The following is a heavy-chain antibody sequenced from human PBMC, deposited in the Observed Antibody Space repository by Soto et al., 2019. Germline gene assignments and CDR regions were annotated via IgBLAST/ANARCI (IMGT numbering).Heavy chain of an antibody. D-gene: IGHD2-15*01. J-gene: IGHJ4*02. CDR2: ISPSGTIT. V-gene: IGHV3-11*01. Sequence: QVQLVESGGGLVKPGGSLRLSCAAPGFTFTDYYINWVRQAPGKGLEWISYISPSGTITHYADSVKGRFTISRDKAKNSLFLQMDSLRAEDTAVYYCARGPPYCSGGNCYGYWGQGTLVTVSS. CDR3: ARGPPYCSGGNCYGY. CDR1: GFTFTDYY.